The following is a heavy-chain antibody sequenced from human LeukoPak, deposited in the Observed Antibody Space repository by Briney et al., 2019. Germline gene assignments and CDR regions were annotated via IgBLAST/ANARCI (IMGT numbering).Heavy chain of an antibody. D-gene: IGHD3-10*01. V-gene: IGHV4-34*01. CDR2: INHSGST. Sequence: SETLSLTCAVYGGSFSGYYWSWIRQPPGKGLEWIGEINHSGSTNYNPSLKSRVTISADTSKNQFSLKLSSVTAADTAVYYCARKRKRLLSLRGWFDPWGQGTLVTVSS. J-gene: IGHJ5*02. CDR3: ARKRKRLLSLRGWFDP. CDR1: GGSFSGYY.